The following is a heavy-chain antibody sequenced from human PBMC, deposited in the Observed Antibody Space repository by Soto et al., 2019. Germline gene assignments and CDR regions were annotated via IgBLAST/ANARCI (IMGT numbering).Heavy chain of an antibody. CDR2: ISAYNGNT. D-gene: IGHD3-9*01. V-gene: IGHV1-18*04. J-gene: IGHJ5*02. CDR3: ARVLSLTIPSVWFDP. Sequence: ASVKVSCKASGYTFTSYGISWVRQAPGQGLERMGWISAYNGNTNYAQKLQGRVTMTTDTSTSTAYMELSSLRSDDTAVYYCARVLSLTIPSVWFDPWGQGTLVTVSS. CDR1: GYTFTSYG.